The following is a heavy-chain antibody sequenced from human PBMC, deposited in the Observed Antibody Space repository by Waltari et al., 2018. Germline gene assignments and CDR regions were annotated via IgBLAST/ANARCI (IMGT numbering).Heavy chain of an antibody. V-gene: IGHV3-48*01. D-gene: IGHD2-15*01. CDR2: ISSSISTE. Sequence: EVQLVESGGGLVQPGGSLRLSGEASGFTFSSYSMNWVRQAPGKGLEWVSYISSSISTEDYAETVKGRFTISRDNAKNSLYLQMNSLRAEDTAVYYCARDRSVGYCSGGSCYSFDIWGQGTMVTVSS. CDR3: ARDRSVGYCSGGSCYSFDI. J-gene: IGHJ3*02. CDR1: GFTFSSYS.